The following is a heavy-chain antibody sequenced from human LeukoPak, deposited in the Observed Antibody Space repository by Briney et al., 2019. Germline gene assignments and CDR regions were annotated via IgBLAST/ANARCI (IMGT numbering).Heavy chain of an antibody. CDR3: ARGEYGSGSYHIDY. J-gene: IGHJ4*02. CDR2: ISSSGSTI. CDR1: GFTFSSYE. D-gene: IGHD3-10*01. V-gene: IGHV3-48*03. Sequence: GGSLRLSCAASGFTFSSYEMNWVRQAPGKGLEWVSYISSSGSTIYYADSVKGRFTISRDNAKNSLYLQMNSLRAEDTAVYYCARGEYGSGSYHIDYWGQGTLVTVSS.